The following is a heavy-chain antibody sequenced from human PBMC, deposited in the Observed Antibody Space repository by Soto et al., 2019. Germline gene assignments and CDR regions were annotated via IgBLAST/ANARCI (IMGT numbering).Heavy chain of an antibody. CDR1: GFAFNKYG. V-gene: IGHV3-21*01. D-gene: IGHD2-2*01. J-gene: IGHJ4*02. CDR3: AREDSIIIPAVSDF. CDR2: ISKSDYT. Sequence: GGSLRLSCTVSGFAFNKYGINWVRQAPGKGLEWVSSISKSDYTYYSDSVKGRFAISRDNAKSSVSLQMNTLRVEDTAVYYCAREDSIIIPAVSDFWGQGTLVTVSS.